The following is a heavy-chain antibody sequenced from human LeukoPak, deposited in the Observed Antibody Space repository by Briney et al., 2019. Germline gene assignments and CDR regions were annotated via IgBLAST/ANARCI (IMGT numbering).Heavy chain of an antibody. D-gene: IGHD3-3*01. CDR3: ARSGLNDFWSGYYNWFDP. CDR1: GGTFSSYA. V-gene: IGHV1-69*13. J-gene: IGHJ5*02. CDR2: IIPIFGTA. Sequence: SVKVSCKASGGTFSSYAISWVRQAPGQGLEWMGGIIPIFGTANYAQKFQGRVTITADESTSTAYMELSSLRSGDTAVYYCARSGLNDFWSGYYNWFDPWGQGTLVTVSS.